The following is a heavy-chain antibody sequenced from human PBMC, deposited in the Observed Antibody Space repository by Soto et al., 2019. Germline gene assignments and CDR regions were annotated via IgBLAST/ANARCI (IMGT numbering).Heavy chain of an antibody. D-gene: IGHD3-10*01. V-gene: IGHV4-39*01. J-gene: IGHJ4*02. CDR3: EVMVRGVITDFDY. CDR1: GGSISSSSYY. CDR2: IYYSGRT. Sequence: SETLSLTCTVSGGSISSSSYYWGWIRQPPGKGLEWIGSIYYSGRTYYNPSLKSRVTISVDTSKNQFSLKLSSVTAADTAVYYCEVMVRGVITDFDYWGQGTLVTVSS.